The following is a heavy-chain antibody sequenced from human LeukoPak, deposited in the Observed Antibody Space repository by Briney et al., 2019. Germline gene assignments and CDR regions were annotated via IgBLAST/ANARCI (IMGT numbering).Heavy chain of an antibody. CDR2: ISYDGSNK. CDR3: TRGRRITMVRGVLEDSYYFDY. CDR1: GFTFSSYA. D-gene: IGHD3-10*01. V-gene: IGHV3-30-3*01. Sequence: GGSLRLSCAASGFTFSSYAMHWVRQAPGKGLEWVAVISYDGSNKYYADSVKGRFTISRDNSKNTLYLQMNSLRAEDTAVYYCTRGRRITMVRGVLEDSYYFDYWGQGTLVTVSS. J-gene: IGHJ4*02.